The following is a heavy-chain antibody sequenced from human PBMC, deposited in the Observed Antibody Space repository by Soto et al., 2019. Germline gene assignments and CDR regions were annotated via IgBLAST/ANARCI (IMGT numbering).Heavy chain of an antibody. J-gene: IGHJ5*02. CDR2: ISAYNGNT. CDR1: GYTFTSYG. CDR3: ARSLTTTNPYNWFDP. Sequence: ASVKVSCKASGYTFTSYGISWVRQAPGQGLEWMGWISAYNGNTNYAQKLQGRVTMTTDTSTSTAYMELRSLRSDDTAVYYCARSLTTTNPYNWFDPLGQGTLLTVSS. D-gene: IGHD4-17*01. V-gene: IGHV1-18*01.